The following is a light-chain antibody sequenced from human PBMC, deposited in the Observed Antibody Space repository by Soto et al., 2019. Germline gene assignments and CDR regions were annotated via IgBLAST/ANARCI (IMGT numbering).Light chain of an antibody. CDR2: WAS. Sequence: DIVMTQSPDSLAVSLGERATINCKSSQSVLYSSNNKNYLAWYQQKPGQPPKLLIYWASTRESGVPDRFSGSGSGADFTLTISSLQAEDVAVYFCQQYYSTPPTFGGGIKVEIK. CDR3: QQYYSTPPT. J-gene: IGKJ4*01. CDR1: QSVLYSSNNKNY. V-gene: IGKV4-1*01.